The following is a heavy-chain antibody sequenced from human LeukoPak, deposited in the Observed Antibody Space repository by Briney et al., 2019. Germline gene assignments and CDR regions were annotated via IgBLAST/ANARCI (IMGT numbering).Heavy chain of an antibody. CDR1: GFTFSSYG. V-gene: IGHV3-33*06. J-gene: IGHJ5*02. D-gene: IGHD6-19*01. Sequence: GRSLRLSCAATGFTFSSYGMHWVRQAPGKGLEWVAVIWYDGSNKYYADSVKGRFTISRDNSKNTLYLQMNSLRAEDTAVYYCAKVIPVAGHWFDPWGQGTLVTVSS. CDR2: IWYDGSNK. CDR3: AKVIPVAGHWFDP.